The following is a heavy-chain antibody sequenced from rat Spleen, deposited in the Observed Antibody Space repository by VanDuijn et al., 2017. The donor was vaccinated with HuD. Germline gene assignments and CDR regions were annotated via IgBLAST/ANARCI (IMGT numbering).Heavy chain of an antibody. V-gene: IGHV5-20*01. J-gene: IGHJ3*01. CDR1: GFTFSSFA. Sequence: EVQLVESGGGLVQPGRPLKLSCAASGFTFSSFAMAWVRQAPTKGLEWVASISYDGGNTYYRDSVKGRFTISRDNAKSSLYLQMDSLRSEDTATYYCTTVSGYTFAYWGQGTLVTVSS. CDR2: ISYDGGNT. CDR3: TTVSGYTFAY. D-gene: IGHD1-4*01.